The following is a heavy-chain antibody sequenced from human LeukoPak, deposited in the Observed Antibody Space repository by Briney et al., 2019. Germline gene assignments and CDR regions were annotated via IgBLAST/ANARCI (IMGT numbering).Heavy chain of an antibody. CDR3: AHTPGDSYYGSGSRDAFDI. CDR2: IYGDDDQ. J-gene: IGHJ3*02. D-gene: IGHD3-10*01. CDR1: GFSLSPYAGG. V-gene: IGHV2-5*02. Sequence: SGPTLVKPTQTLTLTCTFSGFSLSPYAGGVGWIRQPPGKALEWLALIYGDDDQRYSPSLDSRLTITEDAARNQVVLTMTNMDPVDTATYYCAHTPGDSYYGSGSRDAFDIWGQGTMVTVSS.